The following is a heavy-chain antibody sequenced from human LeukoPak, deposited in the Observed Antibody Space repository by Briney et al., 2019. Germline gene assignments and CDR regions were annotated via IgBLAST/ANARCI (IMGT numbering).Heavy chain of an antibody. V-gene: IGHV3-48*01. J-gene: IGHJ4*02. Sequence: GGSLRLSCEASGFTFSSYSMNWVRQAPGKGLEWISYISTSTTTIYYADSVKGRFTISRDNSKNTLYLQMNSLRAEDTAVYYCANSKVADFHYWGQGTRVTVSS. CDR3: ANSKVADFHY. D-gene: IGHD6-19*01. CDR1: GFTFSSYS. CDR2: ISTSTTTI.